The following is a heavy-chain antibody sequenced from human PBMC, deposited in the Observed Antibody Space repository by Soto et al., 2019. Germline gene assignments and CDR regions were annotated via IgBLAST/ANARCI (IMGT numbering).Heavy chain of an antibody. V-gene: IGHV3-30*18. Sequence: QVQLVESGGGVIQPGTSLSLSCGSSGFTFRSFGMYWVRQAPGKGLEWVAVVSYDGNHKYDADSVKGRFTVYRDNAKNMLYLQMNSLRVEDTAVYYCAKAVGQKLVLNYGMDVWGQGTTVTVSS. CDR3: AKAVGQKLVLNYGMDV. CDR2: VSYDGNHK. J-gene: IGHJ6*02. CDR1: GFTFRSFG. D-gene: IGHD6-13*01.